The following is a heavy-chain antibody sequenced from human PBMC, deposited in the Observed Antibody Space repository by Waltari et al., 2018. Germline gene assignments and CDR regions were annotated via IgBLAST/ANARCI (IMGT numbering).Heavy chain of an antibody. Sequence: QVQLVQSGSELKKYGASVKVSCKASRYIFTPYVINWVRQAPGQGLEWMGWINTNTGNPTYVQGFTGRFVFSLDTSVSTAYLQISSLKAEDSAIYYCARGGGTFSKPQYFDSWGQGTRVTVSS. J-gene: IGHJ4*02. D-gene: IGHD1-26*01. CDR2: INTNTGNP. V-gene: IGHV7-4-1*02. CDR3: ARGGGTFSKPQYFDS. CDR1: RYIFTPYV.